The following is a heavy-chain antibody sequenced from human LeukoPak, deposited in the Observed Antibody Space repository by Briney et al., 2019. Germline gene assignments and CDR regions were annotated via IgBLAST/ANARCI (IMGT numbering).Heavy chain of an antibody. CDR3: ARESQFYCSGGSCYGEDAFDI. D-gene: IGHD2-15*01. CDR1: GYSFTSYW. J-gene: IGHJ3*02. V-gene: IGHV5-51*01. Sequence: KPGESLKISCKGSGYSFTSYWIGWVRQMPGKGLEWMGIIYPGDSDTRYSPSFQGQVTISADKSISTAYLQWSSLKASDTAMYYCARESQFYCSGGSCYGEDAFDIWGQGTMVTVSS. CDR2: IYPGDSDT.